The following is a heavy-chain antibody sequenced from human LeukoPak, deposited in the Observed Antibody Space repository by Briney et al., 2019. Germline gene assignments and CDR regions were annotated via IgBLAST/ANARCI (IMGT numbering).Heavy chain of an antibody. J-gene: IGHJ4*02. CDR1: GGSTSSYY. Sequence: PSETLSLTCTVSGGSTSSYYWSWIRQPPGKGLEWIGYIYYSGSTNYNPSLKSRVTISVDTSKNQFSLKLSSVTAADTAVYYCARDQGSSWPTYYFDYWGQGTLVTVSS. CDR2: IYYSGST. CDR3: ARDQGSSWPTYYFDY. D-gene: IGHD6-13*01. V-gene: IGHV4-59*01.